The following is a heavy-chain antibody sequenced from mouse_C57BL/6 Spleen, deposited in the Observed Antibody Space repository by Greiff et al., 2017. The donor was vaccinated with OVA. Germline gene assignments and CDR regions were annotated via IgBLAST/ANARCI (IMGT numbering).Heavy chain of an antibody. D-gene: IGHD2-5*01. CDR2: INPNNGGT. J-gene: IGHJ3*01. CDR1: GYTFTDYY. Sequence: VQLKQSGPELVKPGASVKISCKASGYTFTDYYMNWVKQSHGKSLEWIGDINPNNGGTSYNQKFKGKATLTVDKSSSTAYMELRSLTSEDSAVYYCARSDYSNYDWFAYWGQGTLVTVSA. CDR3: ARSDYSNYDWFAY. V-gene: IGHV1-26*01.